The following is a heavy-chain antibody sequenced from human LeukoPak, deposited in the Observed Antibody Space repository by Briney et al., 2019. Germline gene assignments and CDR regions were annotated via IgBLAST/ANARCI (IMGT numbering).Heavy chain of an antibody. J-gene: IGHJ6*02. D-gene: IGHD4-11*01. CDR1: GYTFTSYY. V-gene: IGHV1-2*02. CDR3: ARVTTSTYYYYYGMDV. CDR2: INPNSGGT. Sequence: ASVKVSCKASGYTFTSYYMHWVRQAPGQGLEWMGWINPNSGGTNYAQKFQGRVTMTRDTSISTAYMELSRLRSDDTAVYYCARVTTSTYYYYYGMDVWGQGTTVTVSS.